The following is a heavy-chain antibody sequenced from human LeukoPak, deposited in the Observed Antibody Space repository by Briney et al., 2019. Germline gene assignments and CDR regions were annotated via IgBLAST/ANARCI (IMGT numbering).Heavy chain of an antibody. J-gene: IGHJ4*02. Sequence: SETLSLTCTVSGGSISSRSYYWGWIRQPPGKGLEWIGSIYYSGSTYYNPSLKSRVTISVDTSKNQFSLKLSSVTAADTAVYYCASSIAYSGYDPNFDYWGQGTLVTVSS. CDR1: GGSISSRSYY. CDR2: IYYSGST. D-gene: IGHD5-12*01. CDR3: ASSIAYSGYDPNFDY. V-gene: IGHV4-39*07.